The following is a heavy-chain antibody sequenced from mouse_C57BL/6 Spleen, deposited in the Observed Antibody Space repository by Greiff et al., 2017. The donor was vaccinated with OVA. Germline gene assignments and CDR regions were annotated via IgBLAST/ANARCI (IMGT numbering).Heavy chain of an antibody. J-gene: IGHJ3*01. D-gene: IGHD2-3*01. V-gene: IGHV1-15*01. CDR3: TRDGYYGFLFAY. CDR1: GYTFTDYD. Sequence: VQLQQSGAELVRPGASVTLSCKASGYTFTDYDMHWVKQTPVHGLEWIGAIDPETGGTASNQKFKGKAILTADKSSSTAYMELRSLTSEDSAVYYGTRDGYYGFLFAYWGQGTLVTVSA. CDR2: IDPETGGT.